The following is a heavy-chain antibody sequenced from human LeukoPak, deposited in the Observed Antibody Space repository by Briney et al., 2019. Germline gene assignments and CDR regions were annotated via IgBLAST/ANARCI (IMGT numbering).Heavy chain of an antibody. Sequence: PSETLSLTCTVSGGSIRSYYWSWIRQPPGKGLEWIGYIYYSGSTNYNPSLKSRVTISVDTSKNQFSLKLSSVTAADTAVYYCARVHCSSTSCHPYYFDYWGQGTLVTVSS. CDR2: IYYSGST. CDR3: ARVHCSSTSCHPYYFDY. V-gene: IGHV4-59*01. J-gene: IGHJ4*02. D-gene: IGHD2-2*01. CDR1: GGSIRSYY.